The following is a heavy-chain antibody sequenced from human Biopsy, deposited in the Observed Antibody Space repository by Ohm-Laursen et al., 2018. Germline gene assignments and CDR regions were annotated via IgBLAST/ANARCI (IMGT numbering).Heavy chain of an antibody. Sequence: SETLSLTCTVSGDSINHYYWSWIRQPAGKGLEWIGRIYTSGCPNYNLSLESRVTMSVDTSKNQFSLNLRSVTAADTAVYYCARGTGRYYVYGAFDIWGQGTVVTVSS. V-gene: IGHV4-4*07. CDR3: ARGTGRYYVYGAFDI. CDR1: GDSINHYY. D-gene: IGHD1-26*01. J-gene: IGHJ3*02. CDR2: IYTSGCP.